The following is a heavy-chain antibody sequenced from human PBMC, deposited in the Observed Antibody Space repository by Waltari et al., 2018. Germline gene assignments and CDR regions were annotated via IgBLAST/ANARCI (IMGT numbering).Heavy chain of an antibody. D-gene: IGHD3-3*01. J-gene: IGHJ5*02. V-gene: IGHV1-18*01. Sequence: QVQLVQSGAEVKKPGASVTVSCKATGSTFSDYGISWVRQAPGQGLEGMGWISGNNGHTNHAQKFQGRLIMTKDTSTTTVYMELTYLTSDDTAVYYCARERHRLMEEGYLMALDPWGQGTLVTVSS. CDR2: ISGNNGHT. CDR1: GSTFSDYG. CDR3: ARERHRLMEEGYLMALDP.